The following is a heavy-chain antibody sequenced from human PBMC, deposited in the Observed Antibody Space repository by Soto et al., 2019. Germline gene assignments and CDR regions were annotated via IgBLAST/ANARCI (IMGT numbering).Heavy chain of an antibody. CDR2: LSNDGRNR. CDR3: VRKGPGDPF. Sequence: QVQLVESGGGVVQPGRSLGLSCAASGFTFTSYSMHWVRQGPGKGLEWVAVLSNDGRNRYYADSVKGRVTISRDNSKKKLYPPMNLLGIVGTGVFFFVRKGPGDPFRGQGILVTVSS. CDR1: GFTFTSYS. V-gene: IGHV3-30*04. J-gene: IGHJ4*02. D-gene: IGHD3-16*01.